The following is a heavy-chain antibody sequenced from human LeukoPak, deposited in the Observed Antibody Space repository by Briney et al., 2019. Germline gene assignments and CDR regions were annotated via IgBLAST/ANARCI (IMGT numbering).Heavy chain of an antibody. D-gene: IGHD6-19*01. Sequence: GASVKVSCKASGYTFTSYGISWVRQAPGQGLERMGWISAYNGNTNYAQKLQGRVTMTTDTSTSTAYMELRSLRSDDTAVYYCARYNGYSSGWYVPNPTFDYWGQGTLVTVSS. V-gene: IGHV1-18*04. CDR1: GYTFTSYG. J-gene: IGHJ4*02. CDR2: ISAYNGNT. CDR3: ARYNGYSSGWYVPNPTFDY.